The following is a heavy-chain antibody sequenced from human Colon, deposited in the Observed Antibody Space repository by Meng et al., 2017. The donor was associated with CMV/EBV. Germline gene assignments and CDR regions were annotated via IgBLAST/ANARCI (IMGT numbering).Heavy chain of an antibody. V-gene: IGHV1-2*06. J-gene: IGHJ4*02. D-gene: IGHD6-13*01. CDR2: INPNDGGT. CDR3: AREVEGSSSRYIDY. Sequence: QVQLVQSGAEVREPGASVKVSCKASGYTFTGYNIHWVRQAPGQGLEWMGRINPNDGGTNYAQKFRGRVTMTRDTSISTAYMELSRLRSDDTAIYYCAREVEGSSSRYIDYWGQGTLVTVSS. CDR1: GYTFTGYN.